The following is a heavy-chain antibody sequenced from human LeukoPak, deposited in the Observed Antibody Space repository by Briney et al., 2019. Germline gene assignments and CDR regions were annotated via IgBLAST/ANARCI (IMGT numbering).Heavy chain of an antibody. D-gene: IGHD3-9*01. CDR2: IDSGGST. J-gene: IGHJ4*02. V-gene: IGHV3-53*01. CDR3: ASAGLTGYYKAYDY. CDR1: GFTVSSNY. Sequence: GGALRLSCAASGFTVSSNYMSWVRQAPGKGLEWVSVIDSGGSTYYADSVKGRFTISRDNSKNTLYLQMNSLRAEDTAVYYCASAGLTGYYKAYDYWGQGTLVTVSS.